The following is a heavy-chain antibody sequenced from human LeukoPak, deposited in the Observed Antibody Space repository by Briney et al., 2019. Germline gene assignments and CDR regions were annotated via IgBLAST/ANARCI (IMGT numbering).Heavy chain of an antibody. CDR2: IYYSGST. J-gene: IGHJ4*02. D-gene: IGHD1-26*01. CDR3: ARDGADWEIDY. Sequence: SETLSLTCTVSGGSISSYYWSWIRQPPGKGLEWIGYIYYSGSTNYNPSLKSRVTISVKTSKNQFSLKLSSVTAADTAVYYCARDGADWEIDYWGQGTLVTVSS. CDR1: GGSISSYY. V-gene: IGHV4-59*01.